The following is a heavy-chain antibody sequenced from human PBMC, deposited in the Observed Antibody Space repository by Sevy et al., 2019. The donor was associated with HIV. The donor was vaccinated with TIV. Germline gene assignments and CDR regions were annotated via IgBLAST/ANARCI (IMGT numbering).Heavy chain of an antibody. D-gene: IGHD3-22*01. CDR3: ARLSLTYDSSGHPGQGAFHI. V-gene: IGHV3-48*02. CDR2: ISSSSSTI. CDR1: GFTFSSYS. Sequence: GGSLRLSCAASGFTFSSYSMNWVRQAPGKGLEWVSYISSSSSTIYYADSVKGRFTISRDNAKNSLYLQMNSLRDEDTAVYYCARLSLTYDSSGHPGQGAFHIWGQGTMVTVSS. J-gene: IGHJ3*02.